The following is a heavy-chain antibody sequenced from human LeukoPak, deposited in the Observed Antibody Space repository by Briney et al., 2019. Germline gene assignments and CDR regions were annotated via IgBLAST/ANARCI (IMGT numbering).Heavy chain of an antibody. D-gene: IGHD2-15*01. CDR1: GYSFTSYW. CDR3: ARRYCSGGSCYGGWFDP. J-gene: IGHJ5*02. V-gene: IGHV5-51*01. Sequence: GESLKISCKGSGYSFTSYWIGWVRQMPGKGLEWMGIIYPGDSDTRYSPSFQGQVTISADKSISTAYLQWSSPKASDTAMYYCARRYCSGGSCYGGWFDPWGQGTLVTVSS. CDR2: IYPGDSDT.